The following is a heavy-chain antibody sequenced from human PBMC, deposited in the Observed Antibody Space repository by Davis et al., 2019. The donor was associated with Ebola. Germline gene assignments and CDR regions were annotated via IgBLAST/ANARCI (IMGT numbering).Heavy chain of an antibody. CDR1: GFTFGDYA. CDR3: AREQDTRDWFASTSKFNWLDP. D-gene: IGHD3-9*01. CDR2: ISTDGRLK. J-gene: IGHJ5*02. V-gene: IGHV3-30*04. Sequence: GESLKISCAASGFTFGDYAMHWVRQAPGKGLDWVAVISTDGRLKSYAESVKGRFTTSRDNSNNSLFLQMTSLRTEDTALYYCAREQDTRDWFASTSKFNWLDPWGQGILVTVSS.